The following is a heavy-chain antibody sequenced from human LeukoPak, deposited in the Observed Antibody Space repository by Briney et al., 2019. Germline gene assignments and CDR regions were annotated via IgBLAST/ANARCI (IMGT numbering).Heavy chain of an antibody. CDR1: GYTFTSYG. V-gene: IGHV1-18*01. Sequence: ASVKVSCKASGYTFTSYGISWVRQAPGQGREWMGWISAYNGNTNYAQKLQGRVTMTTNTSTSTAYMELRSLRSDDTAVYYCARDPGGGYSSGWTPFDYWGQGTLVTVS. CDR2: ISAYNGNT. J-gene: IGHJ4*02. D-gene: IGHD6-19*01. CDR3: ARDPGGGYSSGWTPFDY.